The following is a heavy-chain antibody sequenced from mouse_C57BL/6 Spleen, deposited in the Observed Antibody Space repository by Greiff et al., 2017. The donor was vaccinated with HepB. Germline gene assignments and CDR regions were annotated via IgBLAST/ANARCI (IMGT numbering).Heavy chain of an antibody. CDR2: IDPGDGDT. Sequence: QVQLKESGPELVKPGASVKISCKASGYAFSSSWMNWVKQRPGKGLEWIGRIDPGDGDTNYNGKFKGKATLTADKSSSTAYMQLSSLTSEDSAVYCCARGDGYIYAMDYWGQGTSVTVSS. V-gene: IGHV1-82*01. D-gene: IGHD2-3*01. CDR3: ARGDGYIYAMDY. CDR1: GYAFSSSW. J-gene: IGHJ4*01.